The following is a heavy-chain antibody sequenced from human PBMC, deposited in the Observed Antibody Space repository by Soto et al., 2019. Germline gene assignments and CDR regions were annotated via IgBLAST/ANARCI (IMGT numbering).Heavy chain of an antibody. CDR1: GYTFTSHG. Sequence: GASVKGSCKASGYTFTSHGIGWVRQAPGQGLEWMGWISAYNGNTNYAQKLQGRVTMTTDTSTSTAYMELRSLRSDDTAVYYCAKDSSGWYRYFDYWGQGTLVTVSS. V-gene: IGHV1-18*01. CDR3: AKDSSGWYRYFDY. J-gene: IGHJ4*02. CDR2: ISAYNGNT. D-gene: IGHD6-19*01.